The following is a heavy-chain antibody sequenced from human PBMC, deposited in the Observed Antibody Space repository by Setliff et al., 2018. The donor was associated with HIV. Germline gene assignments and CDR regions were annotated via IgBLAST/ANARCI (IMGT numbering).Heavy chain of an antibody. Sequence: WASVKVSCKASGYTFTNYALHWVRQAPGERPEWMGWINTDNGATKYSQKFQGRVTLTRDRSASTAYMELSSLRSEDTAVYYCARVPYSRGYWGQGTLVTVSS. CDR3: ARVPYSRGY. J-gene: IGHJ4*02. V-gene: IGHV1-3*04. CDR2: INTDNGAT. CDR1: GYTFTNYA. D-gene: IGHD6-13*01.